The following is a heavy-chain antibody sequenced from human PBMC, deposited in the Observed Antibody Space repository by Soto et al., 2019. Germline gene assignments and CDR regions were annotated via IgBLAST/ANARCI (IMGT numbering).Heavy chain of an antibody. CDR1: VFTFSYYY. CDR3: ARDTAMYFDY. CDR2: ISSSGSTI. V-gene: IGHV3-11*01. Sequence: GGSLRLSCAASVFTFSYYYMSWIRQAPGKGLEWVSYISSSGSTIYYTDSVKGRFTISRDNAKNSLYLQMNSLRAEDTAVYYCARDTAMYFDYWGQGTLVTVSS. D-gene: IGHD5-18*01. J-gene: IGHJ4*02.